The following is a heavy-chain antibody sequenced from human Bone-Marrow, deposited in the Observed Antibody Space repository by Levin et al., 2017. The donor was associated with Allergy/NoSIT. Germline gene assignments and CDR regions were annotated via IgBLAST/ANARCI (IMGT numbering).Heavy chain of an antibody. D-gene: IGHD2-15*01. Sequence: NASETLSLTCTVSGGSISSSSYYWGWIRQPPGKGLEWIGSIYYSGSTYYNPSLKSRVTISVDTSKNQFSLKLSSVTAADTAVYYCASLQSGDCSGGSCYLRAPGYFQHWGQGTLVTVSS. CDR1: GGSISSSSYY. CDR2: IYYSGST. J-gene: IGHJ1*01. V-gene: IGHV4-39*01. CDR3: ASLQSGDCSGGSCYLRAPGYFQH.